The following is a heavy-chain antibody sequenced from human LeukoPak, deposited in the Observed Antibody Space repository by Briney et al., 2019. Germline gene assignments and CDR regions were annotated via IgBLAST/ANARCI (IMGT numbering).Heavy chain of an antibody. CDR3: ARLRWGSSNDY. D-gene: IGHD6-6*01. Sequence: AAGPTLVNPTQTLTLTCSFSGFSLSTSGMCVSWIRQPPGKALEWLARIDWDDDKYYNTSLKTRLTLSKDTSKNQVVLTMTNMDPVDTATYYCARLRWGSSNDYWGQGTLVSVSS. V-gene: IGHV2-70*11. CDR1: GFSLSTSGMC. J-gene: IGHJ4*02. CDR2: IDWDDDK.